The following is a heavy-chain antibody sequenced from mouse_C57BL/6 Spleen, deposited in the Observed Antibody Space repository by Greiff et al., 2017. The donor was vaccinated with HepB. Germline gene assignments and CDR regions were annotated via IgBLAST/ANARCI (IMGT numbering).Heavy chain of an antibody. CDR1: GYTFTDYE. J-gene: IGHJ4*01. Sequence: QVHVKQSGAELVRPGASVTLSCKASGYTFTDYEMHWVKQTPVHGLEWIGAIDPETGGTAYNQKFKGKAILTADKSSSTAYMELRSLTSEDSAVYYCTKNYYGSDYAMDYWGQGTSVTVSS. V-gene: IGHV1-15*01. CDR2: IDPETGGT. D-gene: IGHD1-1*01. CDR3: TKNYYGSDYAMDY.